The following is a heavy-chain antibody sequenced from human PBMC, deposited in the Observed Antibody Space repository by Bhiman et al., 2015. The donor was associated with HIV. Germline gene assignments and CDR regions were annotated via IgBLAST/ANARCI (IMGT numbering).Heavy chain of an antibody. CDR3: AKQEGSSWYEGRGSFDY. V-gene: IGHV3-43*01. CDR1: GFTFDDYT. Sequence: EVQLVESGGVVVQPGGSLRLSCAASGFTFDDYTMHWVRQAPGKGLEWVSLISWDGGITYYADSVKGRFIISRDNSKNSLYLQMNSLRTEDTALYYCAKQEGSSWYEGRGSFDYWGQGTLVTVSS. J-gene: IGHJ4*02. D-gene: IGHD6-13*01. CDR2: ISWDGGIT.